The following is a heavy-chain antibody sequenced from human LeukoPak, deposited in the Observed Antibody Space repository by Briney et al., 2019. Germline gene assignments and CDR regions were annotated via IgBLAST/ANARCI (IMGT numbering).Heavy chain of an antibody. J-gene: IGHJ4*02. V-gene: IGHV1-46*01. CDR3: ARDGAPSSIAARGGFDY. CDR2: INPSGGST. D-gene: IGHD6-6*01. CDR1: GYTFTSYY. Sequence: ASLKVSCKASGYTFTSYYMHWVRQAPGQGLEWMGIINPSGGSTSYAQKFQGRVTMTRDTSTSTVYMELSSLRSEDTAVYYCARDGAPSSIAARGGFDYWGQGTLVTVSS.